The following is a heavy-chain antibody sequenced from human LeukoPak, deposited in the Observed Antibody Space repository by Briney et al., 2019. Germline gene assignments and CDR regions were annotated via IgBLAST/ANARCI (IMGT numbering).Heavy chain of an antibody. D-gene: IGHD1-14*01. V-gene: IGHV4-39*07. CDR3: ARGFYRYYYDY. J-gene: IGHJ4*02. CDR2: IYYSGST. Sequence: SETLSLTCTVSGGSISSSSYYWGWIRQPPGKGLEWVGSIYYSGSTYYNPSLKSRVTISVDTSKNQFSLKLSSVTAADTAVYYCARGFYRYYYDYWGQGTLVTVSS. CDR1: GGSISSSSYY.